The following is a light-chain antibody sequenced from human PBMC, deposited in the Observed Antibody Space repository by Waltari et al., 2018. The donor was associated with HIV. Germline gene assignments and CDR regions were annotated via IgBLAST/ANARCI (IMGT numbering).Light chain of an antibody. V-gene: IGLV2-11*01. Sequence: QSALTQPRSVSGSPGQSVTISCTGTSSELGGYDYVPWYQQHPGEAPKLIIYDVSKRPSGVSDRFSGSKSGNTASLTISGLQAEDEADYYCCSYAGSDTFVLFGGGTKVTVL. CDR2: DVS. CDR3: CSYAGSDTFVL. J-gene: IGLJ2*01. CDR1: SSELGGYDY.